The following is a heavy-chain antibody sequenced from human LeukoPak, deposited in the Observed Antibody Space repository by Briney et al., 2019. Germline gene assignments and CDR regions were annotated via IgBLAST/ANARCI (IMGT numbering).Heavy chain of an antibody. CDR2: INGDGSWT. CDR1: GSYW. CDR3: VSFYETY. D-gene: IGHD2-2*01. Sequence: GGSLRLSCAASGSYWMHWVRQAPGKGLVWVSHINGDGSWTTYADSVKGRFTISKDNAKNTVYLQMNNLRAEDTAVYYCVSFYETYWGRGTLVTVSS. V-gene: IGHV3-74*01. J-gene: IGHJ4*02.